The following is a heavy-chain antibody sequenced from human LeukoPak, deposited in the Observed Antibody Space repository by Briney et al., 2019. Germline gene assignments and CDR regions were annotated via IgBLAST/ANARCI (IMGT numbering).Heavy chain of an antibody. D-gene: IGHD6-13*01. V-gene: IGHV4-59*01. Sequence: SETLSLTCSVPIDSITNYYWSWIRQPPGKGLEWIGFIYHSGNTNYNPSLTTRVTMSVDTSKTQITLRLTSVTAADTAVYYCAREEGIAAAGALEYWGQGILVTVSS. CDR1: IDSITNYY. J-gene: IGHJ4*02. CDR3: AREEGIAAAGALEY. CDR2: IYHSGNT.